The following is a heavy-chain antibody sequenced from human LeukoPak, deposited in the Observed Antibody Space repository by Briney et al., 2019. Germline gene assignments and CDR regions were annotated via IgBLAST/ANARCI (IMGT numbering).Heavy chain of an antibody. CDR1: GDSISSYY. Sequence: SETLSLTCTVSGDSISSYYWSWTRQPPGKGLEWIGSIYYSGSTYYNPSLKSRVTISVDTSKNQFSLKLSSVTAADTAVYYCARLVATIRSTRFDPWGQGTLVTVSS. J-gene: IGHJ5*02. CDR2: IYYSGST. D-gene: IGHD5-12*01. CDR3: ARLVATIRSTRFDP. V-gene: IGHV4-59*05.